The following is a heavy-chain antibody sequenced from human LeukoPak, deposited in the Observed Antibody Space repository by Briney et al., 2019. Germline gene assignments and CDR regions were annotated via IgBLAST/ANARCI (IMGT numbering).Heavy chain of an antibody. D-gene: IGHD6-13*01. CDR3: ARRREAAAAYNWFDP. CDR2: INHSGIS. Sequence: SETLSLTCAVEGGSWSWIRQPPGKGLEWIGEINHSGISSYNPSLKSRVTISVDTSKNQFSLKLSSVTAADTAVYYCARRREAAAAYNWFDPWGQGTQVIVSP. CDR1: GGS. V-gene: IGHV4-34*01. J-gene: IGHJ5*02.